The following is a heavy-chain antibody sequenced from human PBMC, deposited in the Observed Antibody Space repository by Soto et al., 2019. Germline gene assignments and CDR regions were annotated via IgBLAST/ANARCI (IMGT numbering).Heavy chain of an antibody. V-gene: IGHV3-23*01. J-gene: IGHJ6*02. CDR2: ISGSGDGT. D-gene: IGHD2-8*01. Sequence: GGSLRLSCAASGFTVGSHAMSWVRQSPGKGLEWVSSISGSGDGTYYGDSVKGRFTISRDSSSSTLYLQMDNLRGEDTAVYFCTRSRRSILMVYGFGGMDVWGQGTTVTVSS. CDR3: TRSRRSILMVYGFGGMDV. CDR1: GFTVGSHA.